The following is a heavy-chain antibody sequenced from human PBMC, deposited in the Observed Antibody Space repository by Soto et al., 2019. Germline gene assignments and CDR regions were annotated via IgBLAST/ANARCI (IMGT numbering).Heavy chain of an antibody. CDR1: GYTFSDYY. Sequence: ASVKVSCKASGYTFSDYYIHWVRQAPGQGLEWMGWINPNSGGTKYAPKFQGRVTMTTDRSTSTAYMELRSLRSDDTAVYYCARAFFYQGSDSRGYSFDAFDFWGPGTLVTVSS. CDR2: INPNSGGT. CDR3: ARAFFYQGSDSRGYSFDAFDF. D-gene: IGHD3-22*01. V-gene: IGHV1-2*02. J-gene: IGHJ3*01.